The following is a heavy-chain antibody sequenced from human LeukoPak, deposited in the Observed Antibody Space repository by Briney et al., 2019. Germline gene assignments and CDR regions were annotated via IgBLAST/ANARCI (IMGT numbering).Heavy chain of an antibody. CDR2: INSDGSSI. CDR3: ARENTTMVESSRLDS. CDR1: GFTISSHW. V-gene: IGHV3-74*01. D-gene: IGHD5-18*01. Sequence: PGGSLRLSCAASGFTISSHWMHWVRQGPGKGLVWVSRINSDGSSINYGGSVKGRFTISRDNAKNTLYLQMNSLRAEDTAVYYCARENTTMVESSRLDSWGQGTLVTVSS. J-gene: IGHJ4*02.